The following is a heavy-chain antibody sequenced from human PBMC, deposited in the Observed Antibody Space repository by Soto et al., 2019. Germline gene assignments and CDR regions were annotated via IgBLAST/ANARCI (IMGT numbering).Heavy chain of an antibody. V-gene: IGHV3-23*01. CDR2: SGSGGRA. Sequence: EVQLLVSGGGLVQPGGSLRLSCEACGFTFSSYAMTWLRQAPGKGLEWVSASGSGGRAFYSDSVKGRFTISRDNSRNTLYLQLHSLRVDDTAVYFCAKATGTTLYWGQGTLVTVSS. CDR3: AKATGTTLY. CDR1: GFTFSSYA. D-gene: IGHD1-1*01. J-gene: IGHJ4*02.